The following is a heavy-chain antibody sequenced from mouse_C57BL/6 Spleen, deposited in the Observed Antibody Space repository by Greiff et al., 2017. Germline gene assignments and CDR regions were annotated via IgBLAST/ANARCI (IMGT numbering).Heavy chain of an antibody. CDR3: ARGLLRYHYFDY. Sequence: QVQLQQSGAELVKPGASVKISCKASGYAFSSYWMNWVKQRPGKGLEWIGQIYPGDGDTNYNGKFKGKATLTADKSSSTAYMQLSSLTSEDSAVYFCARGLLRYHYFDYWGQGTTLTVSS. CDR2: IYPGDGDT. J-gene: IGHJ2*01. CDR1: GYAFSSYW. V-gene: IGHV1-80*01. D-gene: IGHD1-1*01.